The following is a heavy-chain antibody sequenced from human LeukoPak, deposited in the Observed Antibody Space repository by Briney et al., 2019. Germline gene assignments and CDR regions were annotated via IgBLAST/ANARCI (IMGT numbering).Heavy chain of an antibody. CDR2: ISSSGSTI. J-gene: IGHJ4*02. V-gene: IGHV3-48*03. CDR3: ARDRQGFLDY. D-gene: IGHD2-15*01. CDR1: GFTFSSYE. Sequence: GGSLRLSCAASGFTFSSYEMNWVCQAPGKGLEWVSYISSSGSTIYYADSVKGRFTISRDNAKNSLYLQMNSLRAEDTAVYYCARDRQGFLDYWGQGTLVTVSS.